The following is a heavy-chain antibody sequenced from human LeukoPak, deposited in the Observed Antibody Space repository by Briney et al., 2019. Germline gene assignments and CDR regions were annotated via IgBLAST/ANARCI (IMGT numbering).Heavy chain of an antibody. J-gene: IGHJ3*02. CDR1: GGSISSSTYY. CDR2: IYYSGST. D-gene: IGHD3-22*01. V-gene: IGHV4-61*01. Sequence: SETLSLTCTVSGGSISSSTYYWSWIRQPPGKGLEWIGYIYYSGSTNYNPSLKSRVTISVDTSKNQFSLKLSSVTAADTAVYYCARDPSGYYYDSSGGENDAFDIWGQGTMVTVSS. CDR3: ARDPSGYYYDSSGGENDAFDI.